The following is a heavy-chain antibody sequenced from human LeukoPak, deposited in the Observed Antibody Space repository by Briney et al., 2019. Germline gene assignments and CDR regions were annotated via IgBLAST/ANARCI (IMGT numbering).Heavy chain of an antibody. V-gene: IGHV3-30-3*01. Sequence: GVLRLSCAASGFSFNDYTLHWVRQTPGKGLEWLAVISNDGSNKYYADSVRGRFTISRDNSKNTLYLQMDSLRGEDTAVYYCARAGRRSSSWYYWGQGTLVTVSS. J-gene: IGHJ4*02. CDR2: ISNDGSNK. D-gene: IGHD6-13*01. CDR1: GFSFNDYT. CDR3: ARAGRRSSSWYY.